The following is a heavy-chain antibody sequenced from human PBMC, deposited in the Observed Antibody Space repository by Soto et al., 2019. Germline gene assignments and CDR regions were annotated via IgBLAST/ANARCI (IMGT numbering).Heavy chain of an antibody. CDR1: GYTFTSYG. V-gene: IGHV1-18*01. CDR2: ISAYNANT. Sequence: ASVKVSCKASGYTFTSYGINWVRQAPGQGHEWMGWISAYNANTHYAQKFQGRVTMTTDTFTSTAYMELRSLRSDDTAVDYCARGEIWFDPWGQGTLVTVSS. J-gene: IGHJ5*02. CDR3: ARGEIWFDP.